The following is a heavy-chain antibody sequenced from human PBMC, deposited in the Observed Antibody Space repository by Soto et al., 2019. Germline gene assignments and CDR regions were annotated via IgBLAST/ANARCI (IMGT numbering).Heavy chain of an antibody. CDR3: ARGWPQSASGSHLAY. D-gene: IGHD3-10*01. V-gene: IGHV3-9*01. CDR2: ISWNSGST. Sequence: SGFTFDDYAMHWVRQAPGKGLEWVSGISWNSGSTTYADSVQGRFTISRDNAKNTLYLQMNSLSVEDTAVYYCARGWPQSASGSHLAYWGQGTLVTVSS. J-gene: IGHJ4*02. CDR1: GFTFDDYA.